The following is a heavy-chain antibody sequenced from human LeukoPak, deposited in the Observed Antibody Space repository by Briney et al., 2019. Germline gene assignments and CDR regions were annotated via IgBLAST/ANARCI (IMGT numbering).Heavy chain of an antibody. CDR3: ARLGLSGGSGSYYNRAEYFQH. CDR2: IYTSGST. Sequence: SQTLSLTCTVSCGSISSGSYYWSWIRQPAGKGLEWIGRIYTSGSTNYNPSLKSRVTISVDTSKNQFSLKLSSVTAADTAVYYCARLGLSGGSGSYYNRAEYFQHWGQGTLVTASS. D-gene: IGHD3-10*01. CDR1: CGSISSGSYY. J-gene: IGHJ1*01. V-gene: IGHV4-61*02.